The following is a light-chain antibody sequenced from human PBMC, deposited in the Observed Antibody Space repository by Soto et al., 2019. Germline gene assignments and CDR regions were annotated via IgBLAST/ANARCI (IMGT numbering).Light chain of an antibody. CDR2: DVS. V-gene: IGLV2-11*01. CDR1: SSDVGGYNY. J-gene: IGLJ1*01. Sequence: QSALTQPRSVSGSPGQSVTISRTGTSSDVGGYNYVSWYQQHPGKAPKLMIYDVSKRPSGVPDRFSGSKSDNTASLTISGLQAEDEADYYCCSYAGSYSYVFGTGTKVTVL. CDR3: CSYAGSYSYV.